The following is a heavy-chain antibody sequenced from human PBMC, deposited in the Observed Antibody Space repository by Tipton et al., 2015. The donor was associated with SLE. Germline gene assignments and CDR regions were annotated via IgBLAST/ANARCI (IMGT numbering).Heavy chain of an antibody. CDR2: ISGSGGST. D-gene: IGHD6-6*01. V-gene: IGHV3-23*01. CDR3: ARDSGSLDY. Sequence: SLRLSCSVSGLTFSNYAMSWVRQAPGKGLQWVSGISGSGGSTNYADSVKGRFTISRDNSNNTLYLQLKSLRVEDTAVYYCARDSGSLDYWGQGTLVIVSS. CDR1: GLTFSNYA. J-gene: IGHJ4*02.